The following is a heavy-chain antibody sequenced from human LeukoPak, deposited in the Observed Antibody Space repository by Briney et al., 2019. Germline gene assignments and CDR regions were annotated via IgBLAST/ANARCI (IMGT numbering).Heavy chain of an antibody. V-gene: IGHV3-48*03. D-gene: IGHD3-10*01. CDR2: ISSSGSTI. J-gene: IGHJ4*02. CDR1: GFTFSSYE. Sequence: GGSLRLSCAASGFTFSSYEMNWVRQAPGKGLEWVSYISSSGSTIYCADAVKGRFTTSRDNARNSLYLQMNSLRAEDTALYYCAKDIGSGSYYYFDYWGQGTLVTVSS. CDR3: AKDIGSGSYYYFDY.